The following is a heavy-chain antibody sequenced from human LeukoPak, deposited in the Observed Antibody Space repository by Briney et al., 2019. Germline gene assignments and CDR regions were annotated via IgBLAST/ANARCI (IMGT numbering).Heavy chain of an antibody. D-gene: IGHD3-22*01. J-gene: IGHJ4*02. CDR3: ARGARGSNGYYYNY. CDR2: ISYSGST. V-gene: IGHV4-59*01. Sequence: PSETLSLTCTVTGGSLTSYYWTWIRQPPGKGLEWIGDISYSGSTKYNPTLKSRATISADMSKKQFSLNLTSVTAADTAVYYCARGARGSNGYYYNYWGQGTLVTVSS. CDR1: GGSLTSYY.